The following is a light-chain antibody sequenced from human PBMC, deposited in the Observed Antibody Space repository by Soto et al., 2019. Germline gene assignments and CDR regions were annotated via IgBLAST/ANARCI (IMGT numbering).Light chain of an antibody. CDR3: SSYTSSSTPLYV. J-gene: IGLJ1*01. CDR1: SSDVGVYNY. CDR2: EVS. Sequence: QSVLTQPASVSGSPGQSITISCTGTSSDVGVYNYVSWYQQHPGKAPKLMIYEVSNRPSGVSNRFSGSKSGNTASLTISGLQAEDEADYYCSSYTSSSTPLYVFGTGTTVTV. V-gene: IGLV2-14*01.